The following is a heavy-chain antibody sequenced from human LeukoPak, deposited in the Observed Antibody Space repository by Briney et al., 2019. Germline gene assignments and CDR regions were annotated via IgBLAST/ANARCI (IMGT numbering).Heavy chain of an antibody. CDR1: GGSFSGYY. CDR3: ARPGYSGFDYSSGWKNWFDP. Sequence: PSETLSLTCAVYGGSFSGYYWSWIRQPPGKGLEWIGEINHSGSTYYNPSLKSRVTISVDTSKNQFSLKLISVTAADTAVYYCARPGYSGFDYSSGWKNWFDPWGQGTLVTVSS. CDR2: INHSGST. D-gene: IGHD5-12*01. J-gene: IGHJ5*02. V-gene: IGHV4-34*01.